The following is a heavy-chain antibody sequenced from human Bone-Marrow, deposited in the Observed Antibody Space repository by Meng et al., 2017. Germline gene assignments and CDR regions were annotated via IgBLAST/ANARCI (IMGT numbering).Heavy chain of an antibody. D-gene: IGHD4-17*01. J-gene: IGHJ2*01. CDR2: IYHSGST. CDR3: ASLYGDSSVWYLDL. CDR1: GGSISSSNW. V-gene: IGHV4-4*02. Sequence: RLRESVPCLVKPSGPRYLTCALSGGSISSSNWWSWVRQPPGKGLEWIGEIYHSGSTNYNPSLKSRVIISVDTSKNQFSLRLNSVTAADTAVYYCASLYGDSSVWYLDLWGRGTLVTVSS.